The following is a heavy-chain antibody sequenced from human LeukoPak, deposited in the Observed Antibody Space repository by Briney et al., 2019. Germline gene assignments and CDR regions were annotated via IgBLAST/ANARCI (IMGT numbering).Heavy chain of an antibody. CDR2: IYYSGST. D-gene: IGHD3-3*01. Sequence: SETLSLTCTVSGGSISSGGYYWSWIRQHPGKGLEWIGYIYYSGSTYYNPSLKSRVTISVDTSKNQFSLKLSSVTAADTAVYYCARDGRFSDAFDIWGQGTMVTVSS. J-gene: IGHJ3*02. V-gene: IGHV4-31*03. CDR3: ARDGRFSDAFDI. CDR1: GGSISSGGYY.